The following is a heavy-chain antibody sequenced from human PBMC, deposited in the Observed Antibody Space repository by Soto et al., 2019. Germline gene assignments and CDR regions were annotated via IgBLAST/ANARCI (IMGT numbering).Heavy chain of an antibody. V-gene: IGHV5-51*01. CDR3: ARHGFYGDYSSNYFDP. Sequence: GESLKISCKGSGYSFSNWWISWVRQMPGKGLEYMGIIYPSDSQTRYSPSFQGQVTISADKSISTAYLQWSSLKASDTAIYYCARHGFYGDYSSNYFDPWGQGTLVTAPQ. CDR2: IYPSDSQT. J-gene: IGHJ5*02. D-gene: IGHD4-17*01. CDR1: GYSFSNWW.